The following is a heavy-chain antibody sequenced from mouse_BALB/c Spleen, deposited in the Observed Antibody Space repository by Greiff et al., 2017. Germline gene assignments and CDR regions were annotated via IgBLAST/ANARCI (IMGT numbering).Heavy chain of an antibody. V-gene: IGHV5-4*02. D-gene: IGHD1-1*01. Sequence: EVQVVESGGGLVKPGGSLKLSCAASGFTFSDYYMYWVRQTPEKRLEWVATISDGGSYTYYPDSVKGRFTISRDNAKNNLYLQMSSLKSEDTAMYYCASSYYGSSLFAYSGQGTLVTVSA. CDR1: GFTFSDYY. J-gene: IGHJ3*01. CDR2: ISDGGSYT. CDR3: ASSYYGSSLFAY.